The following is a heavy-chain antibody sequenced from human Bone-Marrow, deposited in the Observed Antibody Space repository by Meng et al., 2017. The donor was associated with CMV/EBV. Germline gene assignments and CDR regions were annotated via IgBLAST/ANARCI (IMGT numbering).Heavy chain of an antibody. J-gene: IGHJ4*02. V-gene: IGHV1-2*02. CDR3: ARSSGWSRFDY. CDR2: INPNDDT. CDR1: GYTVTCYY. Sequence: QVRLGPSGAAVKKPGASVKVSCKASGYTVTCYYIHWVRQAPGQWLEWMGWINPNDDTNYAQNFQGRVTMTRDMSINTVYMELSRLTSDDTAVYYCARSSGWSRFDYWGLGTLVTVSS. D-gene: IGHD6-19*01.